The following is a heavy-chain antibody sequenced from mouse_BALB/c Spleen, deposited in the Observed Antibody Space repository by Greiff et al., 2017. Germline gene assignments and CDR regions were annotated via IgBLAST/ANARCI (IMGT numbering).Heavy chain of an antibody. J-gene: IGHJ2*01. V-gene: IGHV3-1*02. CDR2: IHYSGST. CDR1: GYSITSGYS. D-gene: IGHD2-14*01. CDR3: ASQKPEYYRYDGYYFDY. Sequence: EVQLQESGPDLVKPSQSLSLTCTVTGYSITSGYSWPWIRQFPGNKLEWMGYIHYSGSTNYNPSLKSRISITRDTSKNQFFLQLNSVTTEDTATYYCASQKPEYYRYDGYYFDYWGQGTTLTVSS.